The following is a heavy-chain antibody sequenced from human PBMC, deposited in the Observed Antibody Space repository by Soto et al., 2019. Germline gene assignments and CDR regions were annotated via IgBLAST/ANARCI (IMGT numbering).Heavy chain of an antibody. V-gene: IGHV4-34*01. CDR2: INHSGST. J-gene: IGHJ6*02. D-gene: IGHD2-15*01. Sequence: SETLSLTCAFYGWSFSGYYWSLIRQPPGKGLEWIGEINHSGSTNYNPSLKSRVTISVDTSKNQFSLKLSSVTAADTAVYYCARLVVAATPYYYYGMDVWGQGTTVTVSS. CDR1: GWSFSGYY. CDR3: ARLVVAATPYYYYGMDV.